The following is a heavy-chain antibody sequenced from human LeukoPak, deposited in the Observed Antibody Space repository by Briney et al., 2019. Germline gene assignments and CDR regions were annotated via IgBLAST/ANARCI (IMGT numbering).Heavy chain of an antibody. Sequence: ASVKVSCKASGYTFTDYYMHWVRQAPGQGLEWMGWINPSSGGTNYAQSFQGRVTMARDTSITTAFMELSRPISDDTAVYYCARLRYVGSGYPFDYWGQGTLVTVSS. CDR3: ARLRYVGSGYPFDY. CDR2: INPSSGGT. J-gene: IGHJ4*02. V-gene: IGHV1-2*02. CDR1: GYTFTDYY. D-gene: IGHD3-22*01.